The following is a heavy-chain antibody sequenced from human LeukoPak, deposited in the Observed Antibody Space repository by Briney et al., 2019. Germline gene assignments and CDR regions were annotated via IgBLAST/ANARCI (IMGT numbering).Heavy chain of an antibody. Sequence: SETLSLTCTVSGGSISSYYWSWIRQPPGKGLEWIGEINHSGSTNYNPSLKSRVTISVDTSKNQFSLKLSSVTAADTAVYYCARRVVVAATLGPNWFDPWGQGTLVTVSS. J-gene: IGHJ5*02. CDR1: GGSISSYY. D-gene: IGHD2-15*01. CDR3: ARRVVVAATLGPNWFDP. V-gene: IGHV4-34*01. CDR2: INHSGST.